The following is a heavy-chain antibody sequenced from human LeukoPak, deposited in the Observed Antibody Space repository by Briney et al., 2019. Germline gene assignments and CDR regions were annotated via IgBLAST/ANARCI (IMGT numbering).Heavy chain of an antibody. CDR2: GFHDGDT. J-gene: IGHJ4*02. CDR3: ARAFGSGGYDYDY. Sequence: SETLSLTCTVSGYSISSGYYLGWIRQIPGKGLEWIGRGFHDGDTHYNPSLKSRVTISLDTSKNKFSLKLSSVTAADTAVYYCARAFGSGGYDYDYWGQGTLVTVSS. CDR1: GYSISSGYY. D-gene: IGHD5-12*01. V-gene: IGHV4-38-2*02.